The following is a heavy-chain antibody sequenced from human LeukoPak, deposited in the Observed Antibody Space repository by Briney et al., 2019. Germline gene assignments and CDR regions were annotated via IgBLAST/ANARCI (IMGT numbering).Heavy chain of an antibody. Sequence: GGSLRLSCAASGFTFSSYWMSWVRQAPGKGLEWVANIKQDGSEKYYVDSVKGRFTISRDNAKNSLYLQMNSLRAEDTAVYYCARDLKYYYDSSGYFSDYWGQGTLVTVSS. D-gene: IGHD3-22*01. CDR1: GFTFSSYW. J-gene: IGHJ4*02. V-gene: IGHV3-7*01. CDR3: ARDLKYYYDSSGYFSDY. CDR2: IKQDGSEK.